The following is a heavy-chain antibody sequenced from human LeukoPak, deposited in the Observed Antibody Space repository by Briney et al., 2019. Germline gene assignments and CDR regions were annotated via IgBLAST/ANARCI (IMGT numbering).Heavy chain of an antibody. Sequence: GGSLRLSCAASGFTFSSYSMNWVRQAPGKGLEWVSSISSSSSYIYYADSVKGRFTISRDNAKNSLYLQMNSLRVEDTAVYYCARVVAVAGIYYFDYWGQGTLVTVSS. J-gene: IGHJ4*02. CDR3: ARVVAVAGIYYFDY. CDR2: ISSSSSYI. D-gene: IGHD6-19*01. CDR1: GFTFSSYS. V-gene: IGHV3-21*01.